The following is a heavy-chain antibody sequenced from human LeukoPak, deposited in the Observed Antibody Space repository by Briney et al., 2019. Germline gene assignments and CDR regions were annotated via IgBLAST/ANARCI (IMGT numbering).Heavy chain of an antibody. Sequence: SETLSLTCAVSGVSISSGGYSWSWIRQPPGKGLEWIGYIYHSGSTYYNPSLKSRVTISVDRSKNQFSLKLSSVTAADTAVYYCARAGGFNYYDSSGIYWGQGTLVTVSS. CDR3: ARAGGFNYYDSSGIY. D-gene: IGHD3-22*01. J-gene: IGHJ4*02. CDR1: GVSISSGGYS. CDR2: IYHSGST. V-gene: IGHV4-30-2*01.